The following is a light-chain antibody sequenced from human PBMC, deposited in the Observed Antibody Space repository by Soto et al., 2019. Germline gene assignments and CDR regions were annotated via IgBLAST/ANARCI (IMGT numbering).Light chain of an antibody. J-gene: IGKJ1*01. CDR1: QGISSY. CDR2: AAS. V-gene: IGKV1-8*01. CDR3: QQYYSYPPT. Sequence: AIRMTQSPSSFSASTGDRVTITCRASQGISSYLAWYQQKPGEAPKLLIYAASTLQSGVPSRFSGSGSGTDFTLTISCLQSEDFATYYCQQYYSYPPTFGQGTKVEIK.